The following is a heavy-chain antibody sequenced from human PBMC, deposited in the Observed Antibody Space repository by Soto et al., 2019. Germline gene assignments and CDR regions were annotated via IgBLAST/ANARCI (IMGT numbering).Heavy chain of an antibody. J-gene: IGHJ4*02. CDR2: ISYDGGLQ. Sequence: QAHLVESGGGVVQPGRSLRLSCAASGFTFTSYGMHWVRQAPGTRLEWVEVISYDGGLQHYADSVKGRFTISRDNSKNMVLLQINSPRAEDTEVYYCVSARGYGHASVPYSWGQGTLVSVSS. V-gene: IGHV3-30*03. CDR1: GFTFTSYG. D-gene: IGHD5-18*01. CDR3: VSARGYGHASVPYS.